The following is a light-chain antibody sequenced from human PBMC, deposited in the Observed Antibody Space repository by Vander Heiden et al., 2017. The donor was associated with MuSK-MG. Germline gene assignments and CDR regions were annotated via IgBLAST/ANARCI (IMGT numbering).Light chain of an antibody. CDR3: QQSDSNLALT. CDR2: AAS. Sequence: DIQMTQSPSSLSASVGDRVTITCRASQSISSYLNWYQQKPGKAPKLLIYAASSLQSGVPSRFSGSGSGTDFTLTISSRQPEDFATYYCQQSDSNLALTFGGGTKVXIK. J-gene: IGKJ4*01. CDR1: QSISSY. V-gene: IGKV1-39*01.